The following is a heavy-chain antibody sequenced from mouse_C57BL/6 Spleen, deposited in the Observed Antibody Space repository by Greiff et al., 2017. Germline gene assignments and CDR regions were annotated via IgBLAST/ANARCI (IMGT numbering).Heavy chain of an antibody. Sequence: QVQLKESGAELAKPGASVKLSCKASGYTFTSYWMDWVKQRPGQGLEWIGDIIPSSGYTKYNQKFKDKATLTADKSSSTAYMQLSSLTYEDSAVYYCARSLGSYYYAMDYWGQGTSVTVSS. V-gene: IGHV1-7*01. CDR2: IIPSSGYT. CDR1: GYTFTSYW. CDR3: ARSLGSYYYAMDY. D-gene: IGHD2-10*02. J-gene: IGHJ4*01.